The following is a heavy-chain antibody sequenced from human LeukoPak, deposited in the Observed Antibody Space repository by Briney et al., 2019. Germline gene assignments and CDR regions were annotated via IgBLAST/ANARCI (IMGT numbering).Heavy chain of an antibody. CDR3: ARNGAAMVKWTILYYYMDV. CDR1: GYTFTSYD. D-gene: IGHD5-18*01. J-gene: IGHJ6*03. Sequence: ASVKVSCKASGYTFTSYDINWVRQAPGQGLEWMGWINPKSGGTNYAQKFQGRVTMTRDTSISTVYMELSSLRSDDTAVYYCARNGAAMVKWTILYYYMDVWGKGTTVTISS. CDR2: INPKSGGT. V-gene: IGHV1-2*02.